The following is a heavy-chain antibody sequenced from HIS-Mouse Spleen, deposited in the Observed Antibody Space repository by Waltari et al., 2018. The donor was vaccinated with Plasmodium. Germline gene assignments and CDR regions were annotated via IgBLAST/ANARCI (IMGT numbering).Heavy chain of an antibody. CDR3: ARRGGSYYYFDY. CDR1: GGSIRSSSYY. Sequence: QLQLQESGPGLVKPSETLSLTCTVSGGSIRSSSYYWDWIRQPPGKGLEWIGSIYYSGTTYYNPPLKSRVTISVDPSKTQFSLKLSAVTAADTAVYYCARRGGSYYYFDYWGQGTLVTVSS. J-gene: IGHJ4*02. V-gene: IGHV4-39*01. CDR2: IYYSGTT. D-gene: IGHD1-26*01.